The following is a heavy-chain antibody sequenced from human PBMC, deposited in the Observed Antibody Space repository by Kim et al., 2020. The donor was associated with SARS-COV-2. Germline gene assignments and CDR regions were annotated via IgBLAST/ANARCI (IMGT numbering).Heavy chain of an antibody. CDR1: GYTFTSYA. D-gene: IGHD3-10*01. J-gene: IGHJ4*02. CDR3: ARVEETMVRGVNTGALY. Sequence: ASVKVSCKTSGYTFTSYAMHWVRQAPGQRLEWMGWINAGNGNTKYSQKFQGRVTITRDTSASTAYMELSSLRSEDTAVYYCARVEETMVRGVNTGALYWGQGTLVTVSS. CDR2: INAGNGNT. V-gene: IGHV1-3*01.